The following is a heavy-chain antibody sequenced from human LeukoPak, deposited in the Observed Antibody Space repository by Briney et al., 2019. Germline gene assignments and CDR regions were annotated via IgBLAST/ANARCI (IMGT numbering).Heavy chain of an antibody. CDR1: GGTFSSYA. V-gene: IGHV1-69*04. J-gene: IGHJ3*02. D-gene: IGHD2-21*02. Sequence: SVKVSCKASGGTFSSYAISWVRQAPGQGLEWMGRIIPILGIANYAQKFQGRVTITADKSTSTAYMELSSLRSEDTAVYYCARFIVVVTAKGGSDAFDIWGQGTMVTVSS. CDR3: ARFIVVVTAKGGSDAFDI. CDR2: IIPILGIA.